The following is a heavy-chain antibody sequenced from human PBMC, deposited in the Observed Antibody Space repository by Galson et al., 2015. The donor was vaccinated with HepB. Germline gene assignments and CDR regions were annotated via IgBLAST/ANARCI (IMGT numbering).Heavy chain of an antibody. CDR1: GFTFSSYS. CDR3: AREALGGFGVGYYFDY. V-gene: IGHV3-48*01. D-gene: IGHD3-10*01. Sequence: SLRLSCAASGFTFSSYSMNWVRQAPGKGLEWVSYISSSSSTIYYADSVKGRFTISRDNAKNSLYLQMNSLRAEDTAVYYCAREALGGFGVGYYFDYWGQGTLVTVSS. CDR2: ISSSSSTI. J-gene: IGHJ4*02.